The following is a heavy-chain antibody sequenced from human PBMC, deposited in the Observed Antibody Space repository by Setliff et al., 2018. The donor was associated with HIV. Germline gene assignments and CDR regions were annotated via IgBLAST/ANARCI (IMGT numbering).Heavy chain of an antibody. V-gene: IGHV1-69-2*01. CDR2: VDPEDGET. CDR3: ATELFIVVAGQTPTFDY. Sequence: ASVKVSCKASGYIFTDYYMHWVKQAPGKGPEWMGRVDPEDGETIYAEKFQGRVTITADTSTDTAYMELSSLRSEDTAGYYCATELFIVVAGQTPTFDYWGQGTPVTVSS. J-gene: IGHJ4*02. D-gene: IGHD6-19*01. CDR1: GYIFTDYY.